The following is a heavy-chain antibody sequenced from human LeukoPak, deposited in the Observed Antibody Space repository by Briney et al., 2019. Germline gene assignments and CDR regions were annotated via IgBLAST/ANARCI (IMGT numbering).Heavy chain of an antibody. D-gene: IGHD1-26*01. CDR2: ISAYNGNT. CDR1: GYTFTSYG. V-gene: IGHV1-18*01. Sequence: GASVNVSCKASGYTFTSYGISWVRQAPGQGLEWMGWISAYNGNTNYAQKLQGRVTMTTDTSTSTAYMELRSLRSDDTAVYYCAIAVSTSIVGASDAFDIWGQGTMVAVSS. CDR3: AIAVSTSIVGASDAFDI. J-gene: IGHJ3*02.